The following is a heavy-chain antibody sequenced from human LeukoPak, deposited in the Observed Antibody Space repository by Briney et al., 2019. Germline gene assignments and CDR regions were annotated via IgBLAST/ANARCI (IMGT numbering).Heavy chain of an antibody. J-gene: IGHJ4*02. D-gene: IGHD2-2*02. Sequence: GGSLRLSCAASGFTFSSYAMSWVRQAPGKGLEWVSAISGSGGSTYYADSVKGRFTISRDNSKNTLYLQMDSLRAEDTAVYYCAKDQCTSSSCYKGDYWGQGTLVTVSS. CDR1: GFTFSSYA. V-gene: IGHV3-23*01. CDR2: ISGSGGST. CDR3: AKDQCTSSSCYKGDY.